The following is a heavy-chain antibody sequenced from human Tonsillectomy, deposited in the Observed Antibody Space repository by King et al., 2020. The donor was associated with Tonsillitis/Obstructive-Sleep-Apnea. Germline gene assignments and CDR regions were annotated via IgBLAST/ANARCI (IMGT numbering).Heavy chain of an antibody. V-gene: IGHV4-34*01. J-gene: IGHJ3*01. CDR1: GGSFSGYY. Sequence: VQLQQWGAGLLKPSETLSLTCAVYGGSFSGYYWSWIRQPPGKGLEWIGEINHSGSTNYNPSLKSRVTISVDTSKNQFSLKLSSVTAADTAVYYCARGSTQFLWGQGTMVTVSS. CDR2: INHSGST. CDR3: ARGSTQFL. D-gene: IGHD5/OR15-5a*01.